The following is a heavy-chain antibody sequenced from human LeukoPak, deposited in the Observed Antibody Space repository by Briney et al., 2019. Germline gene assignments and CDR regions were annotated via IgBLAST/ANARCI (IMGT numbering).Heavy chain of an antibody. CDR3: ARDGHPFDY. V-gene: IGHV3-7*03. J-gene: IGHJ4*02. Sequence: GGSLRLSCAACGFTFRSYWMSWVRQAPGKGLEWVANINQDGTEKYYLDSVKGRFTISRDNAKKSLNLQMNSLRAEDTALYYCARDGHPFDYWGQGTLVTVSS. CDR1: GFTFRSYW. CDR2: INQDGTEK.